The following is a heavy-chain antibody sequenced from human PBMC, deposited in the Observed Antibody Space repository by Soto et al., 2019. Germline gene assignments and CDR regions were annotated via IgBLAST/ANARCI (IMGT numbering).Heavy chain of an antibody. CDR3: ARDRGDFWSGYSYFDY. Sequence: QVQLQESGPGLVKPSQTLSLTCTVSGGSISSGDYYWSWIRQPPGKGLEWIGYIYYGGSTYYNPSLKSRVTISVDTSKNQFSLKLSSVTAADTAVYYCARDRGDFWSGYSYFDYWGQGTLVTVSS. V-gene: IGHV4-30-4*01. CDR2: IYYGGST. J-gene: IGHJ4*02. CDR1: GGSISSGDYY. D-gene: IGHD3-3*01.